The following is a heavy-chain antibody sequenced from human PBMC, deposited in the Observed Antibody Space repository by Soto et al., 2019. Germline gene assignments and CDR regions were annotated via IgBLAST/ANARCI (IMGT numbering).Heavy chain of an antibody. CDR2: INSAGSTT. CDR1: GFTFSGYW. J-gene: IGHJ4*02. CDR3: ARGADGYGNFDY. D-gene: IGHD5-12*01. Sequence: EVQLVESGGGVVQPGESLRLSCAASGFTFSGYWMHWVRQAPGKGLVWVARINSAGSTTNCAGSVKGRFTISRDNAKNTLYLQMSTLTAEDTAVNYCARGADGYGNFDYWGQGILVTVSS. V-gene: IGHV3-74*01.